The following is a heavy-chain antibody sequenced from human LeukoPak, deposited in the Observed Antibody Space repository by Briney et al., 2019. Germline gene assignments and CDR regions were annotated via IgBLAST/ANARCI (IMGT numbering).Heavy chain of an antibody. CDR1: GYSFTYYW. Sequence: GESLRISCKGSGYSFTYYWITWVRQMPGKGLEWIGGIDPSDSYVNSPSFQGHVTISADKSISTAYLQWSSLKASDTAIYYCARPDSSGWFQIDYWGQGTLVTVSS. CDR2: IDPSDSYV. V-gene: IGHV5-10-1*01. J-gene: IGHJ4*02. CDR3: ARPDSSGWFQIDY. D-gene: IGHD6-19*01.